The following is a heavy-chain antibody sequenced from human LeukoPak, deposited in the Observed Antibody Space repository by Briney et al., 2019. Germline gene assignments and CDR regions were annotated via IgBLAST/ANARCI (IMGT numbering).Heavy chain of an antibody. J-gene: IGHJ5*02. CDR2: IYYSGST. V-gene: IGHV4-31*03. Sequence: SETLSLTCTVSGGSISSGGYYWSCIRQHPGEGLEWIGYIYYSGSTYYNPSLKSRVTISVDTSKNQFSLKLSSVTAADTAVYYCAREIVVVPAASQAIWFDPWGQGTLVTVSS. CDR3: AREIVVVPAASQAIWFDP. D-gene: IGHD2-2*01. CDR1: GGSISSGGYY.